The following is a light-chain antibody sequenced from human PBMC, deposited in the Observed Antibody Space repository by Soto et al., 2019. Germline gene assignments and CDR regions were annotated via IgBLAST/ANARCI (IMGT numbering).Light chain of an antibody. J-gene: IGLJ2*01. CDR3: AAWDDSLNGHVV. CDR1: SSNIGSNT. CDR2: TNN. Sequence: QSVLTQPPSASGTPGQKVTISCSGSSSNIGSNTDNWYQQLPGTAPNLLIYTNNQRPSGVPDRFSGSKSGTSASLAISGLQYEDEADYYCAAWDDSLNGHVVFGGGTKLTVL. V-gene: IGLV1-44*01.